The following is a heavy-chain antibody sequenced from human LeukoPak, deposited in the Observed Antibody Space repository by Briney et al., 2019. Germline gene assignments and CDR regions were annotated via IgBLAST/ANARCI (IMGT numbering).Heavy chain of an antibody. CDR2: ISGSGGST. V-gene: IGHV3-23*01. CDR1: GFTFSSYA. Sequence: GGSLRLSCAASGFTFSSYAMSWVRQAPGKGLEWVSAISGSGGSTYYADSVKGRFTISRDNSKNTLYLQMNSLRAEDTAVYYCAREREDPHYYDSSGYYAGGYYFDYWGQGTLVTVSS. CDR3: AREREDPHYYDSSGYYAGGYYFDY. D-gene: IGHD3-22*01. J-gene: IGHJ4*02.